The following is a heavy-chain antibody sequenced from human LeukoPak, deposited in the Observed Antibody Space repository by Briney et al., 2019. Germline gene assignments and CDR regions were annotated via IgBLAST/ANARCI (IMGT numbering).Heavy chain of an antibody. J-gene: IGHJ4*02. CDR2: IYTSGST. CDR1: GGSISSGSYY. Sequence: SETLSLTCTVSGGSISSGSYYWSWIRQPAGKGLGWIGRIYTSGSTNYNPSLKSRVTISVDTSKNQFSLKLSSVTAADTAVYYCARGIRSAGYWGQGTLVTVSS. V-gene: IGHV4-61*02. D-gene: IGHD1-14*01. CDR3: ARGIRSAGY.